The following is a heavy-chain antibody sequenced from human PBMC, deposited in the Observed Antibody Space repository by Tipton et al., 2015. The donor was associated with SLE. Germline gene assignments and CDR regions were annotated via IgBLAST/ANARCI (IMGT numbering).Heavy chain of an antibody. D-gene: IGHD2-21*01. J-gene: IGHJ5*02. CDR1: GGSINSSDYS. Sequence: LTCIVSGGSINSSDYSWAWIHQPPGKGLEWIGGTYNSGSTNYNPSLKSRVTISEDTSKNQFSLRLTSVTAADTAMYYCARGHPHIVVLIGGGWFDPWGQGTLVTVSS. V-gene: IGHV4-39*07. CDR2: TYNSGST. CDR3: ARGHPHIVVLIGGGWFDP.